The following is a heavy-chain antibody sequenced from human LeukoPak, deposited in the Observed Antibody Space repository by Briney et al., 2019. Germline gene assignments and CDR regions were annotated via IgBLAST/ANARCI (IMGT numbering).Heavy chain of an antibody. CDR3: ARSGSHDY. CDR2: ISSSSSHI. J-gene: IGHJ4*02. V-gene: IGHV3-21*01. D-gene: IGHD1-26*01. CDR1: GLTFSTYT. Sequence: GGSLRLSCAASGLTFSTYTMNWVRQAPGKGLEWVSSISSSSSHIYYADSVKGRFTISRDNAKKSLYLQMNSLRVEDTAVYYCARSGSHDYWGQGTLVTVSS.